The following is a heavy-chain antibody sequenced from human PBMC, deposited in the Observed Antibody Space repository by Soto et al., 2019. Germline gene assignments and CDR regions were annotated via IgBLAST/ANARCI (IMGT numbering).Heavy chain of an antibody. CDR2: INHSGST. CDR1: GWSFRYYY. V-gene: IGHV4-34*01. Sequence: SETPCLTCAFDGWSFRYYYLILLRPPPGKGLEWIGEINHSGSTNYNPSLKSRVTISVDTSKNRFSLKLSSVTAADTAVYYCATGPVLRNYYYYGMDVCGQGTTVTVSS. D-gene: IGHD1-26*01. J-gene: IGHJ6*02. CDR3: ATGPVLRNYYYYGMDV.